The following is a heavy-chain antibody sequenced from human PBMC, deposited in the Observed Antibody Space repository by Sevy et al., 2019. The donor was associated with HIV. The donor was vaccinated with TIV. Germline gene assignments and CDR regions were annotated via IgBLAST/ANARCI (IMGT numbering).Heavy chain of an antibody. CDR3: ARGPRHHYYGSGSYFPNY. V-gene: IGHV1-18*01. D-gene: IGHD3-10*01. J-gene: IGHJ4*02. CDR1: GYTFTSYG. CDR2: ISAYNGNT. Sequence: ASVKVSCKASGYTFTSYGISWVRQAPGQGLEWMGWISAYNGNTNYAQKLQGRVTITTDTSTSTAYMELRSLRSDDTAVYYCARGPRHHYYGSGSYFPNYWGQGTLVTVSS.